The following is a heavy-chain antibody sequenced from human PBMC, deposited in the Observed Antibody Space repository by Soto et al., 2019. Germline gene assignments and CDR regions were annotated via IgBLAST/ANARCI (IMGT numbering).Heavy chain of an antibody. D-gene: IGHD5-12*01. CDR1: GFTFDDYA. CDR2: ITWNSGSI. V-gene: IGHV3-9*01. Sequence: VQLVESGGGLVQPGRSLRLSCAASGFTFDDYAMHWVRQAPGKGLEWVSGITWNSGSIGYADSVKGRFTISRDSAKNSLYLQMNSLRTEDTALYYCAKGSAYDFSAAYYFDYWGQGTLVTVSS. J-gene: IGHJ4*02. CDR3: AKGSAYDFSAAYYFDY.